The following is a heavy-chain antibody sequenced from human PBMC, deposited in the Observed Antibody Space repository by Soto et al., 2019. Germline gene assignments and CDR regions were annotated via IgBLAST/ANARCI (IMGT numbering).Heavy chain of an antibody. V-gene: IGHV4-59*12. J-gene: IGHJ5*02. D-gene: IGHD3-10*01. Sequence: PSETLSLTCIVSGGSISSYYWSWIRQPPGKGLEWIGYIYYSGTTNYSPSLKSRVTISVDTSKNQFSLKLSSVTAADTAVYYCARYGSGSYFDWFDPWGQGTLVTVSA. CDR1: GGSISSYY. CDR3: ARYGSGSYFDWFDP. CDR2: IYYSGTT.